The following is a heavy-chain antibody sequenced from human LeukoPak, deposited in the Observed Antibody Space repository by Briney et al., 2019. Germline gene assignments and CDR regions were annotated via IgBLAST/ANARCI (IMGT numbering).Heavy chain of an antibody. V-gene: IGHV3-21*01. Sequence: GGSLRLSCAASGFTVSSNYMSWVRQAPGKGLEWVSSISSSSTYVYYADSVKGRFTISRDNAKDSVYLQMISLRVEDTALYYCARIVTNGGRDLDYWGQGTLVTVSS. CDR3: ARIVTNGGRDLDY. J-gene: IGHJ4*02. CDR2: ISSSSTYV. CDR1: GFTVSSNY. D-gene: IGHD7-27*01.